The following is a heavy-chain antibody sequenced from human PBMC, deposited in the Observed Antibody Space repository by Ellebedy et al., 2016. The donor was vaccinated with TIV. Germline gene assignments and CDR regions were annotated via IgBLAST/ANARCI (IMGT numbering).Heavy chain of an antibody. Sequence: SSVKVSCKASGYTFTSYYMHWVRQAPGQGLEWMGWINAVNGNTKYSQKFQGRVTITRDTSASTAYMELRSLRSDDTAVYYCARGKFGDYWGQGTLVTVSS. CDR1: GYTFTSYY. CDR2: INAVNGNT. CDR3: ARGKFGDY. D-gene: IGHD3-10*01. J-gene: IGHJ4*02. V-gene: IGHV1-3*01.